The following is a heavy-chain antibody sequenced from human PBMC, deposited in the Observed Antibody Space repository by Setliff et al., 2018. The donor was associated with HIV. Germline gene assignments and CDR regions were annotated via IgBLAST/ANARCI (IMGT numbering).Heavy chain of an antibody. J-gene: IGHJ6*03. CDR2: IYASGST. D-gene: IGHD3-10*01. CDR3: ARVGASGVPSTMDYYYYMDV. Sequence: SETLSLTCTVSGGPFSSYHWSWIRHRAGKGLEWIGHIYASGSTKYNPSLKSRVTMSVDTSRTQFSLKLRSVTAADTAVYYCARVGASGVPSTMDYYYYMDVWGKGTTVTVSS. V-gene: IGHV4-4*07. CDR1: GGPFSSYH.